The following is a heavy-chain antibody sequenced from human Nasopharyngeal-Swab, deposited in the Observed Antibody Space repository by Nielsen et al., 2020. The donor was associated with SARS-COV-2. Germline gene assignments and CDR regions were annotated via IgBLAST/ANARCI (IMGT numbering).Heavy chain of an antibody. D-gene: IGHD3-10*01. CDR2: INTNTGNP. V-gene: IGHV7-4-1*02. J-gene: IGHJ6*03. CDR3: ARDAVLLWFGELSWHYYYYMDV. Sequence: WVRQAPGQGFEWLGWINTNTGNPTYAQGFTGRFVFSLDTSVSTAYLQISSLKAEDTAVYYCARDAVLLWFGELSWHYYYYMDVWGKGTTVTVSS.